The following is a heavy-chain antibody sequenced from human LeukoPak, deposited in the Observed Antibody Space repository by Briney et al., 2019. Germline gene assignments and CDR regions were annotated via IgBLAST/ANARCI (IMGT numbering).Heavy chain of an antibody. CDR1: GFTFDDYA. CDR3: AKSEVATIGGFFDY. CDR2: ISWNSGSI. Sequence: PGGSLRLSCAASGFTFDDYAMHWVRQAPGKGLEWVSGISWNSGSIGYADSVKGRFTISRGNAKNSLYLQMNSLRAEDTALYYCAKSEVATIGGFFDYWGQGTLVTVSS. D-gene: IGHD5-12*01. V-gene: IGHV3-9*01. J-gene: IGHJ4*02.